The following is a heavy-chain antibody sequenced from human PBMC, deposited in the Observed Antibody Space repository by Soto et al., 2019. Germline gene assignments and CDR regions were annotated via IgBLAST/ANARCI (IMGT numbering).Heavy chain of an antibody. J-gene: IGHJ6*03. CDR1: GGTFSSYA. CDR2: IIPIFGTA. D-gene: IGHD6-13*01. CDR3: ARAEAAAGTIDYYYMDV. V-gene: IGHV1-69*13. Sequence: SVKVSCKASGGTFSSYAISWVRQAPGQGLEWMGGIIPIFGTANYAQKFQGRVTITADESTSTAYMELSSLRSEDTAVYYCARAEAAAGTIDYYYMDVWGKGTTVTVSS.